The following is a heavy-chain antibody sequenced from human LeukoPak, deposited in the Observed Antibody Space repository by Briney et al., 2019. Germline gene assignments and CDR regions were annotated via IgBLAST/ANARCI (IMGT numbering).Heavy chain of an antibody. V-gene: IGHV3-7*03. D-gene: IGHD1/OR15-1a*01. J-gene: IGHJ4*02. CDR2: IKQDGSEK. CDR3: VWNSPDGWD. Sequence: GGSLRLSCAASGFTFSSYWMSWVRQAPGMGLEWVANIKQDGSEKNYVDSAKGRFTISRDNAKNSLYLQMSSLRAGDTAVYYCVWNSPDGWDWGQGTLVTVSS. CDR1: GFTFSSYW.